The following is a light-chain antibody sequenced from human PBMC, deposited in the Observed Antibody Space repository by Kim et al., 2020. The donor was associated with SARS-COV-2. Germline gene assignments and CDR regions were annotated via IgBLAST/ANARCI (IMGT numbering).Light chain of an antibody. CDR1: RSRNARY. J-gene: IGKJ2*01. CDR3: HHLSSAPYYS. V-gene: IGKV3-20*01. CDR2: SAY. Sequence: PGDRAHLARRGSRSRNARYGTWYEQKPGQAPRLLMYSAYTRASGIPDGYSGSESGTDFILTINRLEPEDSAIFYCHHLSSAPYYSFGQGPKLEI.